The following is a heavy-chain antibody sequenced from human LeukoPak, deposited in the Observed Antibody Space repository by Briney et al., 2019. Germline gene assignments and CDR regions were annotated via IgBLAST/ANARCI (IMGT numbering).Heavy chain of an antibody. CDR3: ARADRGIAAAGICQH. D-gene: IGHD6-13*01. CDR2: IKQDGGEK. CDR1: GFTFSSYW. J-gene: IGHJ1*01. V-gene: IGHV3-7*01. Sequence: GGSLRLSCAASGFTFSSYWMSWVRQAPGKGLEWVANIKQDGGEKYYVDSVEGRFTISRDNAKNSLYLQMNSLRAEDTAVYYCARADRGIAAAGICQHWGQGTLVTVSS.